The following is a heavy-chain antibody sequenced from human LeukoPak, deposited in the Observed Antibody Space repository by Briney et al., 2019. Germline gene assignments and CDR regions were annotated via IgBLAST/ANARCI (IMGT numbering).Heavy chain of an antibody. CDR1: GFTFSSYA. CDR2: ISGSGSST. Sequence: GGSLRLSCAASGFTFSSYAMSWVRQAPGKGLEWVSAISGSGSSTYYADSVKGRFTISRDNSKNTLYLQMTSRRAEDTAVYYCAKGRWTGSQRLFDFWGQGTLVTVSS. CDR3: AKGRWTGSQRLFDF. D-gene: IGHD6-25*01. V-gene: IGHV3-23*01. J-gene: IGHJ4*02.